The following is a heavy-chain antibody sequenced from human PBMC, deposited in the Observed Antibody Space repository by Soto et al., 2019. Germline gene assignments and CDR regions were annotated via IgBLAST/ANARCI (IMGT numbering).Heavy chain of an antibody. CDR3: ASNSYDTGFDY. V-gene: IGHV4-34*01. Sequence: SETLSLTCAVYGGSFSGYYWSWIRQPPGKGLEWIGEINHSGSTNYNPSLKSRVTISVDTSKNQFSLKLSSVTAADTAVYYCASNSYDTGFDYWGQGTLVTSPQ. CDR1: GGSFSGYY. J-gene: IGHJ4*02. D-gene: IGHD3-9*01. CDR2: INHSGST.